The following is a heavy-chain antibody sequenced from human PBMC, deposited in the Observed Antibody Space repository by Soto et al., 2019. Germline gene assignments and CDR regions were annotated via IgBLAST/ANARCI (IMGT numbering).Heavy chain of an antibody. Sequence: GGSLRLSCAASGFTVSDIYMTWVRQAPGKGLEWVSVIYSGGTTYYADSVRGRFTISRDNSKNTLNLQMNSLRAEDTAIYYCARRKQWLEAFDIWGQGTMVTVS. CDR2: IYSGGTT. V-gene: IGHV3-66*01. D-gene: IGHD6-19*01. CDR3: ARRKQWLEAFDI. CDR1: GFTVSDIY. J-gene: IGHJ3*02.